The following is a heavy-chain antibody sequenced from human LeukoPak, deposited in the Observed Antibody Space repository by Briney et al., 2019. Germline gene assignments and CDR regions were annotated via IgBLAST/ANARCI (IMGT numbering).Heavy chain of an antibody. J-gene: IGHJ5*02. CDR2: ISSSSSYI. V-gene: IGHV3-21*01. CDR3: ARGRHQYYDILTGYYGINWFDP. CDR1: GFTFSSYS. D-gene: IGHD3-9*01. Sequence: GGSLRLSCAASGFTFSSYSMDWVRQAPGKGLEWVSSISSSSSYIYYADSVKGRFTISRDNAKNSLYLQMTSLRAEDTAVYYCARGRHQYYDILTGYYGINWFDPWGQGTLVTVSS.